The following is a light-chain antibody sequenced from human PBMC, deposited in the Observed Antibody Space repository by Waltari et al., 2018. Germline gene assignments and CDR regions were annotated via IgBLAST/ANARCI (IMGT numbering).Light chain of an antibody. V-gene: IGLV8-61*01. CDR3: ALYMGSGMWV. J-gene: IGLJ3*02. CDR2: KAN. Sequence: QTVVTQEPSLSVSPGGTVTLTCALSSGSLSTTSYATWYQQTPGQAPRTLVYKANARSSGVPDRFSGSIRGNTAALTITGAQADDESDYYCALYMGSGMWVFGGGTRLTVL. CDR1: SGSLSTTSY.